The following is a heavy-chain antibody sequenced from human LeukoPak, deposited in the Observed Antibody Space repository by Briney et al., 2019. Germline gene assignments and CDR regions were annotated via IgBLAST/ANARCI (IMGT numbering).Heavy chain of an antibody. CDR2: IIPIFGIA. CDR3: ARMTAEGYFDY. V-gene: IGHV1-69*04. J-gene: IGHJ4*02. CDR1: GGTFSSYA. Sequence: ASVKVSCKASGGTFSSYAISWVRQAPGQGLEWMGRIIPIFGIANYAQKFQGRVTITADKSTSTAYMELSSLRSEDTAVYYRARMTAEGYFDYWGQGTLVTVSS.